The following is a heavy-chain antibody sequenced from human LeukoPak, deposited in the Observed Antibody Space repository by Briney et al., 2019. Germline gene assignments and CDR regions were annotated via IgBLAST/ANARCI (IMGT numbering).Heavy chain of an antibody. Sequence: PGGSLRLSCAASGFTFSSYSMNWVRQAPGKGLEWVSFISSSSSYIYYADSMKGRFTISRDNAKNSLYLQMNSLRAEDTAVYYCARDTGDYYDSSGYYRNIYWGQGTLVTVSS. CDR1: GFTFSSYS. D-gene: IGHD3-22*01. V-gene: IGHV3-21*01. CDR3: ARDTGDYYDSSGYYRNIY. J-gene: IGHJ4*02. CDR2: ISSSSSYI.